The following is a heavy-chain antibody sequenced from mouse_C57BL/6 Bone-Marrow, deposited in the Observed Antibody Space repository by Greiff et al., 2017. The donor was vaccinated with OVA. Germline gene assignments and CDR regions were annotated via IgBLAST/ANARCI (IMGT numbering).Heavy chain of an antibody. CDR2: IRRKSSNYAT. Sequence: EVKLVESGGGLVQPKGSLKLSCAASGFTFNTYAMHWVRQAPGKGLEWVARIRRKSSNYATYYADSVKDRFTISRDDSQSMLYLQMNNLKTEDTAMYYCVRGDFDYWGQGTTLTVSS. J-gene: IGHJ2*01. CDR1: GFTFNTYA. V-gene: IGHV10-3*01. CDR3: VRGDFDY.